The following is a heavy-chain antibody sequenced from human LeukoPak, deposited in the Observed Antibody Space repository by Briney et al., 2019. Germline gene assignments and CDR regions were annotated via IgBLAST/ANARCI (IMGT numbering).Heavy chain of an antibody. D-gene: IGHD5-12*01. J-gene: IGHJ4*02. Sequence: PSETLSLTCTVYGGSFRAYYWSWIRQPPGKGLEWIGEINYDGSTSYNPSLKSRVTISVDTSKKQAFLKLRSVTAADTAMYYCARGINIEYFFDYWGQGSLVTVSS. CDR1: GGSFRAYY. V-gene: IGHV4-34*01. CDR2: INYDGST. CDR3: ARGINIEYFFDY.